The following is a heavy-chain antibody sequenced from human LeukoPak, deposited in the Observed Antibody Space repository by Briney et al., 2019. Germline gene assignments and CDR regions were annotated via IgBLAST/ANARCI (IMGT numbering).Heavy chain of an antibody. CDR1: GGSISSGGYS. V-gene: IGHV4-30-2*05. CDR3: TGGYSYGYSFDY. J-gene: IGHJ4*02. CDR2: IYHSGST. Sequence: SETLSLTCAVSGGSISSGGYSWSWIRQPPGKGLEWIGYIYHSGSTYYNPSLKSRLTISVDTSKNQFSLKLSSVTAADTAVYYCTGGYSYGYSFDYWGQGTLVTVSS. D-gene: IGHD5-18*01.